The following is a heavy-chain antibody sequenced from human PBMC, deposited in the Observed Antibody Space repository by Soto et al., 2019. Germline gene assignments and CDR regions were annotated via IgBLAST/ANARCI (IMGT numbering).Heavy chain of an antibody. J-gene: IGHJ5*02. Sequence: EVQLVESGGGLVQPGGSLRLSCAASGFTFSSYSMNWVRQAPGKGLEWVSYISSSSSTIYYADSVKGRFTISRDNAKNSLYLQMNSLRDEDTAVYYCARIRSDYYDSSLDPWGQGTLVTVSS. CDR2: ISSSSSTI. D-gene: IGHD3-22*01. CDR1: GFTFSSYS. CDR3: ARIRSDYYDSSLDP. V-gene: IGHV3-48*02.